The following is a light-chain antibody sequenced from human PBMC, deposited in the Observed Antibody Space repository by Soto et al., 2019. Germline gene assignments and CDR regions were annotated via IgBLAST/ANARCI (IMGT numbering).Light chain of an antibody. Sequence: EIVITQSPATLSVSQGERATLSCRASQTVSSNLAWYQQKPGQAPRLLMFGASPRAPGIPDRFSGGGSGTAFTLTISSLQSEDFAVYYCQQHNNWPPWTFGQGTKVEIK. CDR3: QQHNNWPPWT. V-gene: IGKV3-15*01. CDR2: GAS. J-gene: IGKJ1*01. CDR1: QTVSSN.